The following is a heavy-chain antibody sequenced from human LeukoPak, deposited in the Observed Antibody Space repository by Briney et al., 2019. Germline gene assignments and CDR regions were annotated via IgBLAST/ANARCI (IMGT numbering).Heavy chain of an antibody. D-gene: IGHD5-18*01. CDR2: ISGYNGNT. J-gene: IGHJ4*02. CDR3: ARDLGLDTTMIFFDF. Sequence: ASVKVSCKASGYTFTGYYMHWVRQAPGQGPEWMGWISGYNGNTNYIEKFQGRVTMTADTSTSTAYMELRSLTSDDTAVYYCARDLGLDTTMIFFDFWGQGTLVTVSS. CDR1: GYTFTGYY. V-gene: IGHV1-18*04.